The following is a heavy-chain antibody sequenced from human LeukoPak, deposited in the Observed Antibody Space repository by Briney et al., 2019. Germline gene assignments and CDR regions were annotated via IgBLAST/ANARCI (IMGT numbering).Heavy chain of an antibody. D-gene: IGHD6-6*01. Sequence: SETLSLTCAVYGGSFSGYYWSWIRQPPGKGLEWIGEINHSGSTNYNPSLKSRVTISVDTSKNQFSLKLSSVTAADTAVYYCAATRSRVSRIAARNAPFDYWGQGTPVTVSS. CDR3: AATRSRVSRIAARNAPFDY. J-gene: IGHJ4*02. V-gene: IGHV4-34*01. CDR1: GGSFSGYY. CDR2: INHSGST.